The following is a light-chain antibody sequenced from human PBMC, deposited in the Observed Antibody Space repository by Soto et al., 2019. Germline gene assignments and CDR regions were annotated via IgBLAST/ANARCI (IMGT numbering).Light chain of an antibody. CDR1: VSDVGNFGP. J-gene: IGLJ1*01. Sequence: QSALTQPASVSGSPGQSITISCTGRVSDVGNFGPVSWYQQHTGQVPKLIIYEGTRRPSGVSSRFSGSKSGNTSALTISWLKAEYEADYYCCSYVGARTYVFGTGTKLTVL. V-gene: IGLV2-23*01. CDR2: EGT. CDR3: CSYVGARTYV.